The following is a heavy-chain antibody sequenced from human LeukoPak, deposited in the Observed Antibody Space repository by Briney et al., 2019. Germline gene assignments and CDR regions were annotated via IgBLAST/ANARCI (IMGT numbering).Heavy chain of an antibody. CDR1: GGSISSSSYY. J-gene: IGHJ4*02. D-gene: IGHD3-22*01. CDR2: IYYSGST. V-gene: IGHV4-39*01. Sequence: SSETLSLTCTVSGGSISSSSYYWGWIRQPPGKGLEWIGSIYYSGSTYYNPSLKSRVTISVDTSKNQFSLKLSSVAAADTAVYYCARTYYYDSSGYPGEWGQGTLVTVSS. CDR3: ARTYYYDSSGYPGE.